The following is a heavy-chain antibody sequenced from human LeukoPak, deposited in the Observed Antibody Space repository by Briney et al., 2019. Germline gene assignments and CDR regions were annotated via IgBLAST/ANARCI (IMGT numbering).Heavy chain of an antibody. V-gene: IGHV3-23*01. J-gene: IGHJ5*02. CDR1: GFTFSTYP. Sequence: GGSLRLSCAASGFTFSTYPMSWVRQAPGKGLEWVSAITSSGGTTYYADSVKGRFTISRDNSKNTLYLQMNSLRAEDTAVYYCAKDPLLEYSSGWYPSWFDPWGQGTLVTVSS. D-gene: IGHD6-19*01. CDR3: AKDPLLEYSSGWYPSWFDP. CDR2: ITSSGGTT.